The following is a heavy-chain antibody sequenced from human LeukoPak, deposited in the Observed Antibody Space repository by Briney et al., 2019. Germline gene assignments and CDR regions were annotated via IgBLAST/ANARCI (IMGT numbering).Heavy chain of an antibody. Sequence: SETLSLTCTVSGGSISSFSWNWIRQPAEKGLEWIGRMYTSGSTNYNPSLKSRVTMSVDTSKNQFSLKVNSVTAAYTAVYYCARGPTESMVRGVITGKFDYWGQGTLVTVSS. CDR3: ARGPTESMVRGVITGKFDY. V-gene: IGHV4-4*07. J-gene: IGHJ4*02. D-gene: IGHD3-10*01. CDR1: GGSISSFS. CDR2: MYTSGST.